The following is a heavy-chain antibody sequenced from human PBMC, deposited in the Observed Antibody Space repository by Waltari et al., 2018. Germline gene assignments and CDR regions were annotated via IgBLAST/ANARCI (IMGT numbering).Heavy chain of an antibody. CDR1: GGSISSHY. V-gene: IGHV4-59*11. D-gene: IGHD3-3*02. CDR3: ARDHHLWGHNWFDP. CDR2: IYYSGST. J-gene: IGHJ5*02. Sequence: QVQLQESGPGLVKPSETLSLTCTVSGGSISSHYWSWIRQPPGKGLEWIGYIYYSGSTNYNPSLKNRVTISVDTSKNQFSLKLSSVTAADTAVYYCARDHHLWGHNWFDPWGQGTLVTVSS.